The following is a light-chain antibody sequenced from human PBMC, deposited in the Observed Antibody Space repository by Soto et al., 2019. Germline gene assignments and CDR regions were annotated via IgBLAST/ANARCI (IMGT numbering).Light chain of an antibody. J-gene: IGKJ1*01. Sequence: DIQMTQSPSSLSASVGDRVTITCRAIQSISSYLHWYQQKPGKAPKLLIYAASSLQSGGPSSFSGSGSGTDLTLTISRLQPEDFAAYYCQQSYSTPPTFGQGTKVEIK. V-gene: IGKV1-39*01. CDR3: QQSYSTPPT. CDR2: AAS. CDR1: QSISSY.